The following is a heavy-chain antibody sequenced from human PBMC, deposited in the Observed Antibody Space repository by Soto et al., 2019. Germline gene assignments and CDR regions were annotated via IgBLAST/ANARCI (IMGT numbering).Heavy chain of an antibody. V-gene: IGHV3-21*01. CDR3: ARDCSGGSCYPGMDV. CDR1: GFNSNSYT. Sequence: PGGSLRLSCAASGFNSNSYTINWVRQAPGKRLEWLSSISSSGYIFSTDSVRGRFTISRDNAKNSVYLQINSLRAEDTAVYFCARDCSGGSCYPGMDVWGPGTTVTVYS. J-gene: IGHJ6*02. D-gene: IGHD2-15*01. CDR2: ISSSGYI.